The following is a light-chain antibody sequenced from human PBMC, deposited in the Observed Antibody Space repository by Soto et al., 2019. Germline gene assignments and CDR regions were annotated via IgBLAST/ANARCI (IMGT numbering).Light chain of an antibody. V-gene: IGLV1-40*01. CDR1: SSNIGAGYD. J-gene: IGLJ2*01. Sequence: QAVVTQPPSVSGAPGQRVTISCTGSSSNIGAGYDVHWYQQLPGTAPKFLISDNTNRPSGVPDRFSASRSGTSASLAITGLQAEDEADYYCQSYDTSLSPLVVFGGGTKLTVL. CDR3: QSYDTSLSPLVV. CDR2: DNT.